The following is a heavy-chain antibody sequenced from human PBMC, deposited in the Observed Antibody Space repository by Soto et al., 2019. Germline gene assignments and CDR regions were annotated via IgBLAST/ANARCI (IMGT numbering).Heavy chain of an antibody. CDR3: ARPAGSLPNWFDP. J-gene: IGHJ5*02. CDR1: GYTFTDYR. V-gene: IGHV1-46*01. Sequence: ASVKVSCKASGYTFTDYRMIWVRQAPGQGLEWMGIINPSGASTNYAQKFQGRVTLTRDSFTSTVYMELSSLRSEDTDVYYCARPAGSLPNWFDPWGQGTLVTVSS. CDR2: INPSGAST. D-gene: IGHD6-13*01.